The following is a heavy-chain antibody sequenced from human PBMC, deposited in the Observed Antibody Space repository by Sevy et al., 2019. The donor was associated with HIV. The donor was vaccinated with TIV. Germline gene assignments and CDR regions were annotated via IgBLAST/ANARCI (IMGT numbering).Heavy chain of an antibody. CDR3: ARRSGYYGSSGYSFDY. CDR2: ISAYNGNT. Sequence: ASVKVSCKASGYTFTSYGISWVRQAPGQGLEWMGWISAYNGNTNYAQKLQGRVTMTTDTSTSTAYMELRSLRSDDTAVYYCARRSGYYGSSGYSFDYWGQGTLVTVSS. J-gene: IGHJ4*02. CDR1: GYTFTSYG. D-gene: IGHD3-22*01. V-gene: IGHV1-18*01.